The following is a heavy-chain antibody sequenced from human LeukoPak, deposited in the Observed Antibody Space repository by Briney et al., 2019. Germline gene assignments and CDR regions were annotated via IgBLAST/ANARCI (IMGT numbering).Heavy chain of an antibody. CDR3: ARSKVAQGMDV. CDR2: INSDGSST. Sequence: GGSLRLSCAASGFTFSSYWMHWVRQAPGKGLVWVSRINSDGSSTSYADSVKGRFTISRDNAKNTLYLQMNSLRAEDTAVYYCARSKVAQGMDVWGQGTTVIVSS. V-gene: IGHV3-74*01. D-gene: IGHD5-12*01. CDR1: GFTFSSYW. J-gene: IGHJ6*02.